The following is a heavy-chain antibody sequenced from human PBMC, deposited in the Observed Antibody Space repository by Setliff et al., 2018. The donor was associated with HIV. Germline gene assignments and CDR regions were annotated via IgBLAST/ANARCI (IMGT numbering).Heavy chain of an antibody. D-gene: IGHD3-16*01. J-gene: IGHJ5*02. CDR3: TRKGNVGGWFDP. Sequence: SETLSLTCSVSGDSISSGSYYWSWIRLPAGKGLEWIGQIHTTGSTNYNPSLKSRVTISIDTSKNQFSLKLTSVTAADMAVYYFTRKGNVGGWFDPWGQGTLVTVSS. V-gene: IGHV4-61*09. CDR2: IHTTGST. CDR1: GDSISSGSYY.